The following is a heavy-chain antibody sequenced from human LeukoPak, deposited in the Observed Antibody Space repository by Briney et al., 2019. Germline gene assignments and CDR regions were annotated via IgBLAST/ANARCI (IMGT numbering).Heavy chain of an antibody. V-gene: IGHV4-59*01. CDR1: GGSISSYY. Sequence: SETLSLTCTVSGGSISSYYWSWIRQPPGKGLEWIGYIYYSGSTNYNPSLKSRVTISVDTSKNQFSLKLSSVTAADTAVYYCARVGGSNYYYYGMDVWGQGTTVTVSS. D-gene: IGHD4-11*01. CDR2: IYYSGST. J-gene: IGHJ6*02. CDR3: ARVGGSNYYYYGMDV.